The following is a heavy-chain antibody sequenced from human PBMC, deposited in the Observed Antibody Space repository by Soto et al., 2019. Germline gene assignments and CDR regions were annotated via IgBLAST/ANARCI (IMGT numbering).Heavy chain of an antibody. V-gene: IGHV3-48*02. CDR3: ARPVRGVIITPYEYGMDV. CDR1: GFTFSSYS. D-gene: IGHD3-10*01. CDR2: ISSSSSTI. J-gene: IGHJ6*02. Sequence: GESLKISCAASGFTFSSYSMNWVRQAPGKGLEWVSYISSSSSTIYYADSVKGRFTISRDNAKNSLYLQMNSLRDEDTAVYYCARPVRGVIITPYEYGMDVWGQGTTVTVSS.